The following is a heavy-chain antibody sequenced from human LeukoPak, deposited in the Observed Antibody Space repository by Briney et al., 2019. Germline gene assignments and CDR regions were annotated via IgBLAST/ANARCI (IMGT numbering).Heavy chain of an antibody. J-gene: IGHJ5*02. D-gene: IGHD6-19*01. CDR3: AGIPKPGIAVAGMVHDWFDP. CDR1: GGSISSGSYY. Sequence: PSETLSLTCTVSGGSISSGSYYWSWIRQPAGKGLEWIGRIYTSGSTNYNPSLKSRVTISVDTSKNQFSLKLSSVTAADTAVYYCAGIPKPGIAVAGMVHDWFDPWGQGTLVTVSS. V-gene: IGHV4-61*02. CDR2: IYTSGST.